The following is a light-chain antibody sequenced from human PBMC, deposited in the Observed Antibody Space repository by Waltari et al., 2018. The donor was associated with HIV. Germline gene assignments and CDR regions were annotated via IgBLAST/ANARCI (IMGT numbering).Light chain of an antibody. CDR3: QQYYSHPRT. Sequence: DIVLTQSPDSLAVSLGETATIKCKASQSVVSTTRNANYLAWYQQKPGHPPKLLISWASGRKSGVPDRFSGSGSATDFTLTITSLQAEDVAVYYCQQYYSHPRTFGQGTKLE. CDR1: QSVVSTTRNANY. J-gene: IGKJ2*01. CDR2: WAS. V-gene: IGKV4-1*01.